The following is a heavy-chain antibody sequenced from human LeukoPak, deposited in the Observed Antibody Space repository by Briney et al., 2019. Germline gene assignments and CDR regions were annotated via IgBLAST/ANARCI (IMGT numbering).Heavy chain of an antibody. CDR2: NTSDGSST. J-gene: IGHJ4*02. D-gene: IGHD1-26*01. CDR1: GFTFSSYW. CDR3: ARDLTGAVFDF. Sequence: GGPLRLSCAASGFTFSSYWMHWVRQAPGKGLVCVSRNTSDGSSTTYADSVRGRFTISRDNAKNTVYLQMNDLRAEDTAVYYCARDLTGAVFDFWGPGTLVTVSS. V-gene: IGHV3-74*03.